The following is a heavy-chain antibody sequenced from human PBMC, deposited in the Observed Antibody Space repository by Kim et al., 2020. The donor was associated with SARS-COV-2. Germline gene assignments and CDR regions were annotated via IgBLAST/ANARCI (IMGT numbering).Heavy chain of an antibody. CDR2: ISSSSSYT. Sequence: GGSLRLSCAASGFTFSDYYMSWIRQPPGKGLEWVSYISSSSSYTNYADSVKGRFTISRDNAKNSLYLQMNSLRAEDTAVYYCARGGIAVAGTGMDVWGQGTTVTVSS. D-gene: IGHD6-19*01. CDR1: GFTFSDYY. CDR3: ARGGIAVAGTGMDV. V-gene: IGHV3-11*06. J-gene: IGHJ6*02.